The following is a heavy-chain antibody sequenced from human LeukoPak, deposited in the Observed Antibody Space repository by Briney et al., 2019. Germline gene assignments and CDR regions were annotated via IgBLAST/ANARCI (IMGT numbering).Heavy chain of an antibody. CDR2: IYTSGST. Sequence: SETLSLTCTVSGGSISSYYWSWIRQPAGEGLEWIGRIYTSGSTNYNPSLKSRVTMSVDTSKNQFSLKLSSVTAADTAVYYCAVGYCSSTSCSRGAEYFQHWGQGTLVTVSS. V-gene: IGHV4-4*07. D-gene: IGHD2-2*01. J-gene: IGHJ1*01. CDR3: AVGYCSSTSCSRGAEYFQH. CDR1: GGSISSYY.